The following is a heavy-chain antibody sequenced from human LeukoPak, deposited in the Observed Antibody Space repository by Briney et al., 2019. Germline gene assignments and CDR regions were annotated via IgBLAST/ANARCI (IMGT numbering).Heavy chain of an antibody. CDR1: GFTFSSYA. CDR3: ARERSIGSLDY. D-gene: IGHD1-26*01. Sequence: GGSLRLSCAASGFTFSSYAMSWVRQAPGKGLEWVSSISSSSSYIYYADSVKGRFTISRDNAKNSLYLQMNSLRAEDTAVYYCARERSIGSLDYWGQGTLVTVSS. CDR2: ISSSSSYI. J-gene: IGHJ4*02. V-gene: IGHV3-21*01.